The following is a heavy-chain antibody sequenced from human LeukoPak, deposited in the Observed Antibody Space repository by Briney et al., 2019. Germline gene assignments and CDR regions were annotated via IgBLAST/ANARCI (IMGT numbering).Heavy chain of an antibody. J-gene: IGHJ3*02. CDR2: ISWNSGTI. V-gene: IGHV3-9*01. D-gene: IGHD6-19*01. Sequence: PGGSLRLSCAASGFSFDDYDIHWVRQAPGKGLEWVSGISWNSGTIDYADSVKGRFTISRDHAKNSLYLQMNSLRAEDTALYYCAKERAVAGTFDIWGQGTMVTVSS. CDR3: AKERAVAGTFDI. CDR1: GFSFDDYD.